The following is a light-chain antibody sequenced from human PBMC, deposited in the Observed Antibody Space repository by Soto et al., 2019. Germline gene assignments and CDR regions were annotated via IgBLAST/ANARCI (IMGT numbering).Light chain of an antibody. CDR1: QSVSSY. Sequence: EIVLTQSPATLSLSPGERATLSCRASQSVSSYLAWYQQKPGQAPRLLIYDASNRATGIPARFSGSGSGTDVTLTISSLEPEDFAVYDCQQRSNWPPTFGQGTRLEIK. J-gene: IGKJ5*01. V-gene: IGKV3-11*01. CDR2: DAS. CDR3: QQRSNWPPT.